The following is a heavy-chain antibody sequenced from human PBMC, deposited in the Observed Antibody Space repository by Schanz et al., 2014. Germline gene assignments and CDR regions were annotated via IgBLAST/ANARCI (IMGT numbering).Heavy chain of an antibody. V-gene: IGHV1-46*03. CDR3: GRAVQSGRYYVEY. Sequence: QVQLVQSGAEVKKPGASVKVSCKASGYTFTYYYIHWMRQAPGQGLEWMGIINPSGGSTSYAQKLQGRVTMTRDTSTSTVYMELSSLRSEDTAVYYCGRAVQSGRYYVEYWGQGTLVTVSS. D-gene: IGHD6-19*01. CDR1: GYTFTYYY. J-gene: IGHJ4*02. CDR2: INPSGGST.